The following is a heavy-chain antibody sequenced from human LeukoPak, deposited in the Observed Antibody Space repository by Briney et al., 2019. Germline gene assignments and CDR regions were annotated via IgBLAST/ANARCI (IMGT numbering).Heavy chain of an antibody. CDR1: GFTFSSYA. CDR2: ISGSGGST. D-gene: IGHD2-15*01. J-gene: IGHJ4*02. Sequence: PGGSLRLSCAASGFTFSSYAMSWVRQAPGKGLEWVSAISGSGGSTYYADSVKGRFTISRDNSKNTLHLQMNSLRAEDTAVYYCAKDRRGRGYCSGGSCYGLDYWGQGTLVTVSS. CDR3: AKDRRGRGYCSGGSCYGLDY. V-gene: IGHV3-23*01.